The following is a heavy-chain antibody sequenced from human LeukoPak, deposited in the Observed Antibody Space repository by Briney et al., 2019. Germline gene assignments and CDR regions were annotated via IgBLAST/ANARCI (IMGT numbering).Heavy chain of an antibody. D-gene: IGHD6-19*01. Sequence: GASLKISCKGSGYSFTSYWIAWVRQMPGKGLEWMGIIFPDDSDTRYSPSFQGLVTISADKSISTAYLQWSSLKASDTAMYYCARHSDITVADSWGQGTLVTVSS. CDR1: GYSFTSYW. CDR3: ARHSDITVADS. V-gene: IGHV5-51*01. CDR2: IFPDDSDT. J-gene: IGHJ5*01.